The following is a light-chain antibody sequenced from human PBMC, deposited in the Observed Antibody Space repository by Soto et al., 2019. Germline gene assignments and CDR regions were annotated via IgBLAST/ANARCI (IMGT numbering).Light chain of an antibody. V-gene: IGKV3-15*01. CDR1: QSVSTN. CDR3: QQCDNWPRT. CDR2: DAL. Sequence: EIVMTQSPATPSLSPGERATLSCRASQSVSTNLAWYQQKPGQAPRLLIYDALTRATGIAARFSGSGSGTEFTLTISSLQSEDFAFYYCQQCDNWPRTFGQGTKVDIK. J-gene: IGKJ1*01.